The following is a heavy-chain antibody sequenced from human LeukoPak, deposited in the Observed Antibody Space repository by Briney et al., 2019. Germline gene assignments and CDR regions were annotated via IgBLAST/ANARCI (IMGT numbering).Heavy chain of an antibody. Sequence: EGSLRLSCAASGFTFSSYAMNWVRQAPGKGLEWVAIISYDGTNKDYADSVKGRFTISRDNSGNTLYLQMNSLRAEDTAVYHCARDPLYTNSPPSYFDYWGQGTLVTVSS. CDR3: ARDPLYTNSPPSYFDY. CDR1: GFTFSSYA. V-gene: IGHV3-30-3*01. J-gene: IGHJ4*02. D-gene: IGHD2-2*02. CDR2: ISYDGTNK.